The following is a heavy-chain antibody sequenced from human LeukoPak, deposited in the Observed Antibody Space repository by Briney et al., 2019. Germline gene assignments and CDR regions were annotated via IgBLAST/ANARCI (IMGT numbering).Heavy chain of an antibody. V-gene: IGHV4-39*01. CDR3: ATSNSGRYSEIDN. CDR1: GGSVSSSSYY. D-gene: IGHD1-26*01. J-gene: IGHJ4*02. CDR2: IYYAGDT. Sequence: SETLSLTCTVSGGSVSSSSYYGGWIRQPPGKGLECIGTIYYAGDTYYNPSLESRISISVDTSNNQFSLKLSSVTAADTAVYYCATSNSGRYSEIDNWSQGTLVTVSS.